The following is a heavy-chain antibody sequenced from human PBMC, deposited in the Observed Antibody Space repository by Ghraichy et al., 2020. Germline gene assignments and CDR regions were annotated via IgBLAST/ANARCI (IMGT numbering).Heavy chain of an antibody. CDR2: ISGNAGAT. CDR3: AKSSGGWFGELLYDY. Sequence: GGSLRLSCAASGFTFSSYAMTWVRQAPGKGLEWVSAISGNAGATYYADSVKGRLTISRDKSKNTLYLQMNSLSAEDTAIYYCAKSSGGWFGELLYDYWGQKTLVTVSS. D-gene: IGHD3-10*01. V-gene: IGHV3-23*01. J-gene: IGHJ4*02. CDR1: GFTFSSYA.